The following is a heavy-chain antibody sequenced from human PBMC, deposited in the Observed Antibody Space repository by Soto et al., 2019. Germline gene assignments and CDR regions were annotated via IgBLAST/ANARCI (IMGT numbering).Heavy chain of an antibody. Sequence: QVQLQESGPGLVKPSQTLSLTCTVSGGSINSGGYYWSWIRQHPGKGLEWIGYIYYSESTYSNPSLKSRVTIIADASKDQLSLRLSSVTDADTAVYYWARAGGMVRRVTDCFDIWGQGTMVTVSS. J-gene: IGHJ3*02. D-gene: IGHD3-10*01. CDR2: IYYSEST. CDR1: GGSINSGGYY. CDR3: ARAGGMVRRVTDCFDI. V-gene: IGHV4-31*03.